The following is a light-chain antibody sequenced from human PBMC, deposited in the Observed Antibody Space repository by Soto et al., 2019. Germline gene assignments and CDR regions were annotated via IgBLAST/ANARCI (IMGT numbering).Light chain of an antibody. Sequence: DIQMTQSPSTLPASVGDRVTITCRASQSINSWLAWYQQKPGKAPKLLIYQASNLEDGVPSRFSGSGSGTVFSLTISSLQPDDFATYYCQQYNSYRTFGQGTKVEIK. J-gene: IGKJ1*01. CDR3: QQYNSYRT. CDR2: QAS. V-gene: IGKV1-5*03. CDR1: QSINSW.